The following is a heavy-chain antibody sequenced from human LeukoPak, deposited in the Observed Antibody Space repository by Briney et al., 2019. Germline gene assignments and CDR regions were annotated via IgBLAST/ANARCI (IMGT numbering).Heavy chain of an antibody. Sequence: GGSQRLPCAPSGFPLSSYEMKGARRAPGKGLEWVTYISSSGSTIYYADSVKGRFTISRDNAKNSLYLQMNSLRAEDTAVYYCARMESHSFGYWGQGTLVTVSS. CDR2: ISSSGSTI. D-gene: IGHD3-3*01. V-gene: IGHV3-48*03. CDR3: ARMESHSFGY. CDR1: GFPLSSYE. J-gene: IGHJ4*02.